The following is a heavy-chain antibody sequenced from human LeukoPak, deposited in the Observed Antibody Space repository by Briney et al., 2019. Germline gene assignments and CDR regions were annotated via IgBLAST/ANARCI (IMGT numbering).Heavy chain of an antibody. CDR2: IYYSGSS. D-gene: IGHD6-13*01. CDR1: GGSISGYH. J-gene: IGHJ4*02. CDR3: ARHETSSSWTSSFDY. V-gene: IGHV4-59*01. Sequence: PSETLSLTCNVSGGSISGYHWSWIRQPPGKGLEWLGYIYYSGSSNYNPSLKSRVTMSADTSKNQFSLKLSSVTAADTAVYYCARHETSSSWTSSFDYWGQGTLVTVSS.